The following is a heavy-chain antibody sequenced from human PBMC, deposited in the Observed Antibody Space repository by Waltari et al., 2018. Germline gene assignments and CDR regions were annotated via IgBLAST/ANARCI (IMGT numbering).Heavy chain of an antibody. D-gene: IGHD3-22*01. CDR2: IWFDGSKE. CDR1: GFTFSSYG. Sequence: QVQLVESGGGMVQPGRSLRLACAASGFTFSSYGMHWVRRAPGQGLEWVAVIWFDGSKEYYVDSVKGRFTSARDNFKNQLFLQLDSLGAEDTGVYYCARDRSGSSGYPDYWGQGALVTVSS. J-gene: IGHJ4*02. V-gene: IGHV3-33*01. CDR3: ARDRSGSSGYPDY.